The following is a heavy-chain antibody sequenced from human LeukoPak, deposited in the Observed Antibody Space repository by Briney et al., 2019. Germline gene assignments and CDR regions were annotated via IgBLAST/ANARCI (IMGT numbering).Heavy chain of an antibody. J-gene: IGHJ5*02. D-gene: IGHD6-6*01. CDR1: GFIFSHYT. V-gene: IGHV3-21*05. CDR3: ARDMEQHVNWFDP. Sequence: GGSLRLSCAASGFIFSHYTMTWVRQAPGKGLEWVSHIRSNGDDIRYADFVEGRFTISRDDAKNSLFLQMNSLRSEDTAVYYCARDMEQHVNWFDPWGQGTLVTVSS. CDR2: IRSNGDDI.